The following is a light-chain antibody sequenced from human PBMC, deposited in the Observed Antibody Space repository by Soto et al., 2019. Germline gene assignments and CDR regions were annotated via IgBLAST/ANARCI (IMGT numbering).Light chain of an antibody. V-gene: IGLV2-14*01. Sequence: QSVLAQPASVSGSPGQSITVSCTGTSNDIGGYNYVSWYQQHPGKAPKLIISQVNNRPSGVSPRFSGSKSGNTASLTISGLQAEDEAEYYCSSYTNNSAFYDFGTGTKVTVL. CDR3: SSYTNNSAFYD. J-gene: IGLJ1*01. CDR2: QVN. CDR1: SNDIGGYNY.